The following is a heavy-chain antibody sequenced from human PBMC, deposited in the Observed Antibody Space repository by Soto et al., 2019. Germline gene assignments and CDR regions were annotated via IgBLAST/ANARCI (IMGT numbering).Heavy chain of an antibody. CDR2: IVPIDGST. J-gene: IGHJ4*02. V-gene: IGHV1-69*01. D-gene: IGHD3-3*01. CDR1: GGTISSFG. Sequence: QVQLVQSGAEVKKPVSSLKVSCTTSGGTISSFGMNWVRQAPGQGLGWMGGIVPIDGSTKYSEKFQGRVTITADASTSTVYMDLSSLRSEDTAVYYCARSFTKSRRGGVAFDYWGQGTLLTVSP. CDR3: ARSFTKSRRGGVAFDY.